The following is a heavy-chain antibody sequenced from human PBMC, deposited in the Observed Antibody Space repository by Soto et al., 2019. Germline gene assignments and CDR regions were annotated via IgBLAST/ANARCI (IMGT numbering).Heavy chain of an antibody. J-gene: IGHJ4*02. CDR1: GYSFTSYW. V-gene: IGHV5-10-1*01. CDR2: IDPTDSHA. CDR3: TSLAWSGASAY. D-gene: IGHD3-3*01. Sequence: GESLKISCKGSGYSFTSYWISWVSQMPGRGLEWMGRIDPTDSHASYSPSFQGHVSIAIDKSISTSYLQWNSLKASDTAIYYCTSLAWSGASAYWGQGTLVTVSS.